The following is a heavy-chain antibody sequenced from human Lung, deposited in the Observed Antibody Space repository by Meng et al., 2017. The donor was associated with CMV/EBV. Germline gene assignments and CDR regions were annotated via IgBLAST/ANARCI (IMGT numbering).Heavy chain of an antibody. J-gene: IGHJ6*02. D-gene: IGHD1-26*01. V-gene: IGHV3-21*01. CDR1: GSTSSSHS. CDR3: ARDRGGSYDDDYYYYGMDV. Sequence: GGSLRPSWAASGSTSSSHSMNWVRQAPGKGLEWVSSISSSSSYIYYADSVKGRFTISRDNAKNSLYLQMNSLRAEDTAVYYCARDRGGSYDDDYYYYGMDVWGQGTXVTVSS. CDR2: ISSSSSYI.